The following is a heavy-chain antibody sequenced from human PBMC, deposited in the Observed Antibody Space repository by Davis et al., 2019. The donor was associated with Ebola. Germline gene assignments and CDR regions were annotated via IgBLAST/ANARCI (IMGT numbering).Heavy chain of an antibody. V-gene: IGHV4-38-2*02. Sequence: PSETLSLTCTVSGYSISSGYYWGWIRQHPGKGLEWIGSIYHSGSTNYNPSLKSRVTISVDTSKNQFSLKLSSVTAADTAVYYCARHPIWSGYEQGFDYWGQGTLVTVSS. CDR3: ARHPIWSGYEQGFDY. D-gene: IGHD5-12*01. CDR2: IYHSGST. CDR1: GYSISSGYY. J-gene: IGHJ4*02.